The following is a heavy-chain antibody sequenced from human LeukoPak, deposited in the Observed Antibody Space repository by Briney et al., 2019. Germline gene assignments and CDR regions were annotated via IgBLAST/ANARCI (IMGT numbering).Heavy chain of an antibody. D-gene: IGHD2-2*02. V-gene: IGHV1-69*01. Sequence: SVKVSCKASGGTFSSYAISWVRQAPGQGLEWMGGIIPIFGTANYAQKFQGRVTITADESTSTAYMGLSSLRSEDTAVYYCARGEGYCSSTSCYTDYYYYMDVWGKGTTVTVSS. J-gene: IGHJ6*03. CDR1: GGTFSSYA. CDR3: ARGEGYCSSTSCYTDYYYYMDV. CDR2: IIPIFGTA.